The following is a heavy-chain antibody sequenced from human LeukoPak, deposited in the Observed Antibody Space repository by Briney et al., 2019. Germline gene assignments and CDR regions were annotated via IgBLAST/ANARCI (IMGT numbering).Heavy chain of an antibody. Sequence: SESLSLTCALYGGSSSGYSSGCIRHPPERGLGWIGEINLSGSTNYKTSLKRRVTIPVDTSKNQFSLNLSSVTAADTAVYYCARGLWFAPNYYYYYYMDVWGKGTKVTVS. V-gene: IGHV4-34*01. CDR3: ARGLWFAPNYYYYYYMDV. CDR2: INLSGST. J-gene: IGHJ6*03. CDR1: GGSSSGYS. D-gene: IGHD3-10*01.